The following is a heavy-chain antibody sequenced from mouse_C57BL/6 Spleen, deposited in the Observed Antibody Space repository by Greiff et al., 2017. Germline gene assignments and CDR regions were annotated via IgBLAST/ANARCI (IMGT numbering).Heavy chain of an antibody. V-gene: IGHV5-17*01. CDR2: ISSGSSTI. Sequence: VQLKESGGGLVKPGGSLKLSCAASGFTFSDYGMHWVRQAPEKGLEWVAYISSGSSTIYYADTVKGRFTISRDNAKNTLFLQMTSLRSEDTAMYYCARHITTVVAPDYWGQGTTLTVSS. CDR1: GFTFSDYG. D-gene: IGHD1-1*01. CDR3: ARHITTVVAPDY. J-gene: IGHJ2*01.